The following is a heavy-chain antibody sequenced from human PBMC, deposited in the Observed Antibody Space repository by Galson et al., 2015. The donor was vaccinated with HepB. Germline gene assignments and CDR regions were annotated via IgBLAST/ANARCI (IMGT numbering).Heavy chain of an antibody. CDR1: GFTFSNAW. CDR2: IKSETDGGTT. V-gene: IGHV3-15*01. CDR3: TTVTKAPTYPDY. Sequence: SLRLSCAASGFTFSNAWMSWVRQAPGKGLEWVGRIKSETDGGTTDYAAPVKGRFAISRDDSKNTLYLQMNSLKTEDTAVYYCTTVTKAPTYPDYWGQGTLVTVSS. J-gene: IGHJ4*02. D-gene: IGHD1-14*01.